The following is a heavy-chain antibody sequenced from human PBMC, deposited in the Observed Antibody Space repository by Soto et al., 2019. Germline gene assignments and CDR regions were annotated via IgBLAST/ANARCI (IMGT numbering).Heavy chain of an antibody. V-gene: IGHV1-69*02. J-gene: IGHJ6*03. CDR1: GGGYSSYT. CDR3: ARRGRYYYYMDV. Sequence: ALVKPTSKASGGGYSSYTMSWVHQAPGQGLEWMGRIIPILGIANYAQKFQGRVTITADKSTSTAYMELSSLRSEDTAVYYCARRGRYYYYMDVWGKGTTVTVSS. CDR2: IIPILGIA.